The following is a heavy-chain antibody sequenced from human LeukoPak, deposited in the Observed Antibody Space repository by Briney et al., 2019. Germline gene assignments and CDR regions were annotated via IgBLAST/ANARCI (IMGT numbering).Heavy chain of an antibody. CDR1: GFTFSSYW. Sequence: TGGSLRLPCAASGFTFSSYWMHWVRQAPGKGLVWVSRINSDGSTTTYADSVKGRFTISRDNARNTLYLQMNSLGAEDTAVYYCARVTWNYVPFDYWGQGTLVTVSS. CDR2: INSDGSTT. CDR3: ARVTWNYVPFDY. J-gene: IGHJ4*02. D-gene: IGHD3-10*02. V-gene: IGHV3-74*01.